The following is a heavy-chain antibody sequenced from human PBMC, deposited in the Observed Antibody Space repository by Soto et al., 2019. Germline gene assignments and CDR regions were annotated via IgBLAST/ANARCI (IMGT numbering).Heavy chain of an antibody. D-gene: IGHD1-1*01. CDR3: ARGPTGYSYYYYGMDV. J-gene: IGHJ6*02. CDR2: ISYDGSNK. CDR1: GFTFSSYA. Sequence: GGSLRLSCAASGFTFSSYAMHWVRQAPGKGLEWVAVISYDGSNKYYADSVKGRFTISRDNSKNTLYLQMNSLRAEDTAVYYCARGPTGYSYYYYGMDVWGQGTTVTVSS. V-gene: IGHV3-30-3*01.